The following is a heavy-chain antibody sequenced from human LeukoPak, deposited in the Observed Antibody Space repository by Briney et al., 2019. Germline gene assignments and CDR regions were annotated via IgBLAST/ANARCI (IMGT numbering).Heavy chain of an antibody. J-gene: IGHJ6*04. V-gene: IGHV3-48*03. CDR1: GFTFSSYE. D-gene: IGHD3-10*02. CDR3: AELGITMIGGV. CDR2: ISSSGSTI. Sequence: GGSLRLSCAASGFTFSSYEMNWVRQAPGKGLEWVSYISSSGSTIYYADSVKGRFTISRDNAKYSLYLQMNSLRAEDTAVYYCAELGITMIGGVWGKGTTVTISS.